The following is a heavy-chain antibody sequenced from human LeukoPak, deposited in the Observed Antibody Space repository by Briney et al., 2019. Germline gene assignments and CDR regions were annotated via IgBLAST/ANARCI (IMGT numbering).Heavy chain of an antibody. CDR1: GGSFSGYY. J-gene: IGHJ4*02. CDR2: INHSGST. V-gene: IGHV4-34*01. Sequence: ASETLSLTCAVYGGSFSGYYWSWIRQPPGKGLEWIGEINHSGSTNYNPSLKSRVTIPVDTSKNQFSLKLSSVTAADTAVYYCARGSNHCTNGVCYFDYWGQGTLVTVSS. CDR3: ARGSNHCTNGVCYFDY. D-gene: IGHD2-8*01.